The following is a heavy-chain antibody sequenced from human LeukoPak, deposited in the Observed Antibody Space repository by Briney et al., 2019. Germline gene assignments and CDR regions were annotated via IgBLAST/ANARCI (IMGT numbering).Heavy chain of an antibody. J-gene: IGHJ6*02. CDR2: IYYSGST. CDR3: ARAYSSSWYLEYYYYGMDV. Sequence: SETLSLTFTVSGGSISSSSYYWGWIRQPPGKGLEWIGSIYYSGSTYYNPSLKSRVTISVDTSKNQFSLKLSSVTAADTAVYYCARAYSSSWYLEYYYYGMDVWGQGTTVTVSS. CDR1: GGSISSSSYY. V-gene: IGHV4-39*07. D-gene: IGHD6-13*01.